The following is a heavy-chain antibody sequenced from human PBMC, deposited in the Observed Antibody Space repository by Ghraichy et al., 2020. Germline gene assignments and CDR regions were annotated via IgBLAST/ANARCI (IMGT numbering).Heavy chain of an antibody. CDR3: ARAWDYDSSGPPPGYFDY. CDR1: GGAFISGDFS. J-gene: IGHJ4*02. Sequence: SETLSLTCAVSGGAFISGDFSWNWIRQPPVKGLEWIGYIYHIGSTYYNPSLKGRVTISVDRSKNQFSLKLSSVTAADTAVYYCARAWDYDSSGPPPGYFDYWGQGTLVTVSS. CDR2: IYHIGST. D-gene: IGHD3-22*01. V-gene: IGHV4-30-2*01.